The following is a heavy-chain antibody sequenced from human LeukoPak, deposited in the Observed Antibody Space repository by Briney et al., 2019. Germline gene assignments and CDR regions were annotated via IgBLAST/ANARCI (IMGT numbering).Heavy chain of an antibody. Sequence: GASVKVSCKASGYTFTGYYMHWVRQAPGQGLEWMGWINPNSGGTNYAQKFQGRVTMTRDTSISTAYMELSRLRSDDTAVYYCARGPGLTGETNNYYYMDVWGKGTTVTVSS. D-gene: IGHD7-27*01. J-gene: IGHJ6*03. CDR2: INPNSGGT. CDR3: ARGPGLTGETNNYYYMDV. CDR1: GYTFTGYY. V-gene: IGHV1-2*02.